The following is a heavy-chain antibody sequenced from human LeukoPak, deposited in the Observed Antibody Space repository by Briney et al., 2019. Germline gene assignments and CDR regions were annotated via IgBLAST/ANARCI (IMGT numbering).Heavy chain of an antibody. D-gene: IGHD1-1*01. Sequence: SETLSLTCTVSDGSISSYYWSWIRQPPGKGLEWIGYIYYSGSTNYNPSLKSRVTISVDTSKNQFSLKLSSVTAADTAVYYCARGAGSFGYWGQGTLVTVSS. J-gene: IGHJ4*02. CDR1: DGSISSYY. CDR3: ARGAGSFGY. V-gene: IGHV4-59*01. CDR2: IYYSGST.